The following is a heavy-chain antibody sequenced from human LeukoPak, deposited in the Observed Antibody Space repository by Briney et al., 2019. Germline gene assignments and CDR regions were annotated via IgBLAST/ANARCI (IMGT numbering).Heavy chain of an antibody. J-gene: IGHJ3*02. CDR2: ISAYNGNT. Sequence: ASVKVSCKASGGTFSSYAISWVRQAPGQGLEWLGWISAYNGNTNYAQKLQGRVTMTTDTSTSTAYMELRSLRSDDTAVYYCARAVGSYMAFDIWGQGTMVTVSS. V-gene: IGHV1-18*01. D-gene: IGHD1-26*01. CDR1: GGTFSSYA. CDR3: ARAVGSYMAFDI.